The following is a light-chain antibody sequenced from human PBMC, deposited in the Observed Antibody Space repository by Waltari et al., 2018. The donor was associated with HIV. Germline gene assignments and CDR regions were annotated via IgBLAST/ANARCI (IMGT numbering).Light chain of an antibody. Sequence: QSALTQPASVSGSPGQSITISCTGSRNDIGTYQYVSWYQQHPGKAPKVLIYEVTNRPSGVSDRFSGSKSGNTASLVISGLQTDDEADYYCSSYTSSTTVIFGGGTKLTVL. CDR1: RNDIGTYQY. CDR3: SSYTSSTTVI. J-gene: IGLJ2*01. CDR2: EVT. V-gene: IGLV2-14*01.